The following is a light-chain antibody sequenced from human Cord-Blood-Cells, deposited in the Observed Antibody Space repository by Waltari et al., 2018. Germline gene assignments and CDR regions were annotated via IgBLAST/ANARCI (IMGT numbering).Light chain of an antibody. V-gene: IGKV4-1*01. CDR2: WAS. Sequence: DIVMTQSPDSLAVSLGARATINCKSSQSVLYSSNNKNYLAWYQQKPGQPPKLLIYWASTRESGVPDRVSGSGSGTDFTLTISSLQAEDVAVYYCQQYYSTPFTFGPGTKVDIK. J-gene: IGKJ3*01. CDR1: QSVLYSSNNKNY. CDR3: QQYYSTPFT.